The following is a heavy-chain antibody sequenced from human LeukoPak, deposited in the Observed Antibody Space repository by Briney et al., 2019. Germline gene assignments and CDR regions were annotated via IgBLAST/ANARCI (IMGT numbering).Heavy chain of an antibody. J-gene: IGHJ4*02. V-gene: IGHV3-21*01. CDR3: ARNHPLAMYDFDY. CDR2: ISGSSSYI. CDR1: GFTFISYS. D-gene: IGHD1-14*01. Sequence: AGGSLRLSCAASGFTFISYSMNWVRQAPGKGLEWVSSISGSSSYIYYGDSVKGRFTISRDNTKNSLYLQMSSLRAEDTAVYYCARNHPLAMYDFDYWGQGTLVTVSS.